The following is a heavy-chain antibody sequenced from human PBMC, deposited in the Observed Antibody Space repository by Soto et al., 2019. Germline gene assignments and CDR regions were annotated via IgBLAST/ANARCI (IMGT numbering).Heavy chain of an antibody. V-gene: IGHV3-23*01. CDR3: ARRVIGSSRAFDI. Sequence: GGSLRLSCAASGFAFSSHPMSWVRQAPEKGLEWVAGISDGGDLAYNADSVRGRFTISRDNSRNTLYLQMNSLRAEDTAVYYCARRVIGSSRAFDIWGQGTMGT. CDR2: ISDGGDLA. J-gene: IGHJ3*02. CDR1: GFAFSSHP. D-gene: IGHD3-10*01.